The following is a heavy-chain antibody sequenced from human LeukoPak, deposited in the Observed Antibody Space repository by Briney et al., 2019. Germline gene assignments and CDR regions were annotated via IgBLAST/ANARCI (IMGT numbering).Heavy chain of an antibody. J-gene: IGHJ6*03. V-gene: IGHV7-4-1*02. Sequence: ASVEVSCKASGYTFTGYYMHWVRQAPGQGLEWMGWINTNTGNPTYAQGFTGRFVFSLDTSVSTAYLQISSLKAEDTAVYYCARGSSRNYYYMDVWGKGTTVTVSS. CDR3: ARGSSRNYYYMDV. CDR1: GYTFTGYY. CDR2: INTNTGNP. D-gene: IGHD2-2*01.